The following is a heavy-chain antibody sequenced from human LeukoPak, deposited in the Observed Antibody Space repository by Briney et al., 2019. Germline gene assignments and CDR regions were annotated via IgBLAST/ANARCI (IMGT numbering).Heavy chain of an antibody. CDR2: IKQDGGQK. V-gene: IGHV3-7*04. Sequence: GGSLRLSCAASGFTFSSYWMTWVRQAPGKGLEWVANIKQDGGQKYYVDSVKGRFTISRDNAKNSLYMQMNSLRAEERPVYHCARLGYNSNWHPGFAPWGQGTLVTVSS. J-gene: IGHJ5*02. CDR3: ARLGYNSNWHPGFAP. CDR1: GFTFSSYW. D-gene: IGHD6-13*01.